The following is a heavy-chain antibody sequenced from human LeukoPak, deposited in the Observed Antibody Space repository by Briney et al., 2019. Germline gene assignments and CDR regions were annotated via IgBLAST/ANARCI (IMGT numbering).Heavy chain of an antibody. Sequence: GGSLRLSCTASGFTFGDYAMSWVRQAPGKGLGWVGFIRSKAYGGTTEYAASVKGRFTISRDDSKSIAYLQMNSLKTEDTAVYYCTRASSPGKKGYFDYWGQGTLVTVSS. D-gene: IGHD2-2*01. V-gene: IGHV3-49*04. J-gene: IGHJ4*02. CDR2: IRSKAYGGTT. CDR1: GFTFGDYA. CDR3: TRASSPGKKGYFDY.